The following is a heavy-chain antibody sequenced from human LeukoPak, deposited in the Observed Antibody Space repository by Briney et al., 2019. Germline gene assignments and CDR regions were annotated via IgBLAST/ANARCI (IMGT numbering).Heavy chain of an antibody. CDR1: GFTFSDYY. D-gene: IGHD5-12*01. CDR2: ISSSGSTI. Sequence: GGSRRLSCAASGFTFSDYYMSWIRQAPGKGLEWVSYISSSGSTIYYADSVKGRFTISRDNAKNSLYLQMNSLRAEDTAVYYCARDPRTDIVATMGRYYGMDVWGQGTTVTVSS. V-gene: IGHV3-11*04. CDR3: ARDPRTDIVATMGRYYGMDV. J-gene: IGHJ6*02.